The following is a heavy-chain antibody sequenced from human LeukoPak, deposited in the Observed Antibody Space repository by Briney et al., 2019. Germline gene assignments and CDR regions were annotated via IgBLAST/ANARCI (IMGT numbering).Heavy chain of an antibody. CDR3: ARDRQYDYYSSESLDW. CDR1: GFTVSSNY. V-gene: IGHV3-66*01. CDR2: IYSGGST. J-gene: IGHJ4*02. D-gene: IGHD3-10*01. Sequence: SGGSLRLFCAASGFTVSSNYMSWVRQAPGKGLEWVSVIYSGGSTYYADSVKGRFTISRDNSKNTLYLQMNSLRAEDTAVYYCARDRQYDYYSSESLDWWGQGALVTVSS.